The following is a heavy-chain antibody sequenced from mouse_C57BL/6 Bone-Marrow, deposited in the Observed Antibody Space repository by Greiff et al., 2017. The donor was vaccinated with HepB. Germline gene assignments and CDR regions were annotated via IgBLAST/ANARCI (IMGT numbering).Heavy chain of an antibody. CDR3: AREGINEYYAMDY. Sequence: QVQLQQPGAELVRPGSSVKLSCKASGYTFTSYWMDWVKQRPGQGLECIGNIYPSDSETHYNQKFKDKATLTVDKSSSTAYMQLSSLTSEDSAVYYCAREGINEYYAMDYWGQGTSVTVSS. CDR1: GYTFTSYW. J-gene: IGHJ4*01. V-gene: IGHV1-61*01. CDR2: IYPSDSET. D-gene: IGHD1-1*01.